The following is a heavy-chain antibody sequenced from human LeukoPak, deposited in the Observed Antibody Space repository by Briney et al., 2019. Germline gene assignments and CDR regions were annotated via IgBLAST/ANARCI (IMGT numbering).Heavy chain of an antibody. D-gene: IGHD5-24*01. CDR3: ARQGDGYNNFDY. Sequence: SETLSLTCSVSGGSISSYYWSWIRQPPGKGLEWIGSIYYSGSTYYNPSLKSRVTISVDTSKNQFSLKLSSVTAADTAVYYCARQGDGYNNFDYWGQGTLVTVSS. J-gene: IGHJ4*02. V-gene: IGHV4-59*05. CDR2: IYYSGST. CDR1: GGSISSYY.